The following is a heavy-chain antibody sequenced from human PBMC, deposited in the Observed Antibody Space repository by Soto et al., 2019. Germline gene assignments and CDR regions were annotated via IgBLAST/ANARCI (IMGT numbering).Heavy chain of an antibody. D-gene: IGHD2-21*02. CDR1: GDSISSSSYY. Sequence: SETLSLTCIVSGDSISSSSYYWGWIRQPPGKGLEWIGSIYYSGRTYYNPSFKSRVTISIDTSKNQFSLKLSSVTATDTAVYYCARQRNTVVTQDYFDHWGQGALVTVSS. V-gene: IGHV4-39*01. CDR3: ARQRNTVVTQDYFDH. J-gene: IGHJ4*02. CDR2: IYYSGRT.